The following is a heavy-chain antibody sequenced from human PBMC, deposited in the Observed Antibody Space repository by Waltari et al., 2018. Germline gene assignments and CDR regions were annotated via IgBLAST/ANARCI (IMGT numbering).Heavy chain of an antibody. Sequence: QLQLQESGPGLVKPSETLSLTCTVSGGSISSSSYYWGWIRQPPGKGREWIGSIYYSGSTYYNPSLKSRVTISVDTSKNQCSLKLSSVTAADTAVYYCARHDYDSSGYYRYYFDYWGQGTLVTVSS. V-gene: IGHV4-39*01. CDR3: ARHDYDSSGYYRYYFDY. CDR2: IYYSGST. CDR1: GGSISSSSYY. D-gene: IGHD3-22*01. J-gene: IGHJ4*02.